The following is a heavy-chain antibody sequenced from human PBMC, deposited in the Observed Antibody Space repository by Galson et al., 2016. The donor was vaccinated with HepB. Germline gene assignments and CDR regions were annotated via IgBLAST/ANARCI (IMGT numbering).Heavy chain of an antibody. V-gene: IGHV4-4*02. Sequence: SETLSLTCAVSGASISDSNWWTWVRQAPGKGLEWIGEIYHTGTTNNNPFLNSRFTLSIDKSRHQFSLNVSSVTAADTAVYYCARAEVVPGARVLFDPWGQGTLVTVSS. D-gene: IGHD2-2*01. CDR1: GASISDSNW. J-gene: IGHJ5*02. CDR3: ARAEVVPGARVLFDP. CDR2: IYHTGTT.